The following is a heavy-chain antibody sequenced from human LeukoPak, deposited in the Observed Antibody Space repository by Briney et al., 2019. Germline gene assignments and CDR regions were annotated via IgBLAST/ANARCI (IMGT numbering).Heavy chain of an antibody. D-gene: IGHD2-8*01. V-gene: IGHV4-34*01. CDR1: GGSFNDYY. CDR3: ARVVSNGDRAAFDI. CDR2: IYYSGST. Sequence: SETLSLTCAVYGGSFNDYYWSWIRQPPGKGLEWIGSIYYSGSTYYNPSLKSRVTISIDTSKNQFSLKLSSVTAADTAVYYCARVVSNGDRAAFDIWGQGTMVTVSS. J-gene: IGHJ3*02.